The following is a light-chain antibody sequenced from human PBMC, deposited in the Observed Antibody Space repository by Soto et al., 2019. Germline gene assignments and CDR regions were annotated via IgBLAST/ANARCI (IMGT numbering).Light chain of an antibody. V-gene: IGKV3-11*01. CDR3: QQRSNWPPIT. Sequence: EIVFTQSPATLSLSHGERATLSCRASQSVSSYLAWYQQKPGQAPRLLIYDASNRATGIPARFSGSGSGTDFTLTISSLEPEDFAVYYCQQRSNWPPITFGQGTRLEIK. J-gene: IGKJ5*01. CDR1: QSVSSY. CDR2: DAS.